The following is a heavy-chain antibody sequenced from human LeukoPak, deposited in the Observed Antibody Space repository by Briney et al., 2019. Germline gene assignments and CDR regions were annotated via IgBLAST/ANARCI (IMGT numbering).Heavy chain of an antibody. J-gene: IGHJ6*02. CDR2: ISSSSSYI. CDR1: GFTFSSYS. CDR3: AKDIRLSNGDYGNYYYGMDV. D-gene: IGHD4-17*01. Sequence: GGSLRLSCAASGFTFSSYSMNWVRQAPGKGQEWVSSISSSSSYIYYADSVKGRFTISRDNAKNSLYLQMNSLRAEDTALYYCAKDIRLSNGDYGNYYYGMDVWGQGTTVTVSS. V-gene: IGHV3-21*04.